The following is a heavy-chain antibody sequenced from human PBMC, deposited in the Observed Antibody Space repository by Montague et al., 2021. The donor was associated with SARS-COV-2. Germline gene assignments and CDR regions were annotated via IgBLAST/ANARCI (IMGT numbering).Heavy chain of an antibody. Sequence: TLSLTCTVSIGSISSGSYYWSWIRQPAGKGLEWIGRIYTSGSTNYXXXLKSRVTISVDTSKNQFSLKLSSVTAADTAVYYCARDGYSSGWNGLHWFDPWGQGTLVTVS. CDR3: ARDGYSSGWNGLHWFDP. CDR1: IGSISSGSYY. D-gene: IGHD6-25*01. J-gene: IGHJ5*02. V-gene: IGHV4-61*02. CDR2: IYTSGST.